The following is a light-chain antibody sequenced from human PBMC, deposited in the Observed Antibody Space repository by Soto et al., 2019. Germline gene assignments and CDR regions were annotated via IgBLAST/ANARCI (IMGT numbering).Light chain of an antibody. V-gene: IGLV2-14*01. CDR2: DVS. J-gene: IGLJ1*01. CDR3: SSYTSSSTAYV. Sequence: QSALTQPASVSGSPGQSITISCTGTSSDVGGYNYVSWYQQHPGKAPKLMIYDVSNRPSGVSNRFSGSKSGNTASLTISGLQAEDEADHYCSSYTSSSTAYVFGTGTKVTVL. CDR1: SSDVGGYNY.